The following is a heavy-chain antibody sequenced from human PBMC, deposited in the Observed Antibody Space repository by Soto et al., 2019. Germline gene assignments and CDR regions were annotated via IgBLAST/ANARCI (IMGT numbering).Heavy chain of an antibody. CDR1: GFTFSSYA. CDR3: VPGSSGAVGEDC. J-gene: IGHJ4*02. CDR2: ISGSGGST. V-gene: IGHV3-23*01. Sequence: EVQLLESGGGLVQPGGSLRLSCAASGFTFSSYAMSWVRQAPGKGLEWVSAISGSGGSTYYADSVKGRFTISRDNSKNTLFLQLSSLRVEDTAVYYCVPGSSGAVGEDCWGQGTLVTVSS. D-gene: IGHD1-26*01.